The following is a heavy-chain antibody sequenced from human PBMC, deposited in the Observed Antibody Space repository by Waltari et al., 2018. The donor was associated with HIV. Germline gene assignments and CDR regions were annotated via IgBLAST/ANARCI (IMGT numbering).Heavy chain of an antibody. CDR2: IGSSGTTL. Sequence: FSTYSLNWVRQAPGKGLEWVAYIGSSGTTLYADSVKGRFTISRDNAKNSVFLQMNSLREDDTALYFCARDKLGDPAPVWGQGTTVTVSS. CDR3: ARDKLGDPAPV. CDR1: FSTYS. J-gene: IGHJ6*02. V-gene: IGHV3-48*02. D-gene: IGHD1-26*01.